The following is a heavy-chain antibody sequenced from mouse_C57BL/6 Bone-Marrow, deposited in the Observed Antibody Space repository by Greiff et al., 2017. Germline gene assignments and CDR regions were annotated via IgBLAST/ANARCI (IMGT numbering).Heavy chain of an antibody. J-gene: IGHJ3*01. V-gene: IGHV1-59*01. CDR2: IDPSDSYT. CDR1: GYTFTSYW. CDR3: ARATFAY. D-gene: IGHD6-1*01. Sequence: VQLQQPGAELVRPGTSVKLSCKASGYTFTSYWMHWVKQRPGQGLEWIGVIDPSDSYTNYNQKFKGKATLTVDTSSSTAYMQLSSLTSEDSAVYYCARATFAYWGQRTLVTVSA.